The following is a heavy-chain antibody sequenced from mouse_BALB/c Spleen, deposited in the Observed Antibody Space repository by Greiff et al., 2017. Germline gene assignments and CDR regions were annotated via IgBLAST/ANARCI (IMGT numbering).Heavy chain of an antibody. CDR1: GFTFSSYA. CDR2: ISSGGST. CDR3: AREYRYDRGSNYFDC. V-gene: IGHV5-6-5*01. D-gene: IGHD2-14*01. J-gene: IGHJ2*01. Sequence: EVQRVESGGGLVKPGGSLKLSCAASGFTFSSYAMSWVRQTPEKRLEWVASISSGGSTYYPDSVKGRFTISRDNARNILYLQMSSLRSEDTAMYYCAREYRYDRGSNYFDCWGQGTTVTVSS.